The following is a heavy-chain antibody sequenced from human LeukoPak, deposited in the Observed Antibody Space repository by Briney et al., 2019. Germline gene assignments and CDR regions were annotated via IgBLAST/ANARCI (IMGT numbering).Heavy chain of an antibody. CDR3: ARVSHGSGSYFLDY. CDR2: ISSSGSTI. CDR1: GGSISSYY. J-gene: IGHJ4*02. D-gene: IGHD3-10*01. V-gene: IGHV3-11*01. Sequence: LSLTCTVSGGSISSYYWSWIRQPPGKGLEWVSYISSSGSTIYYADSVKGRFTISRDNAKNSLYLQMNSLRAEDTAVYYCARVSHGSGSYFLDYWGQGTLVTVSS.